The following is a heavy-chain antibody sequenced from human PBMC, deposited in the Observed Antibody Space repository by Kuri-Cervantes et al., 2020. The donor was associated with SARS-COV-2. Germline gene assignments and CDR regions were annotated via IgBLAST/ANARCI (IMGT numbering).Heavy chain of an antibody. CDR1: GFTFSSYA. V-gene: IGHV3-30-3*01. Sequence: GRSLKISCAASGFTFSSYAMHWVRQAPGKGLEWVAVISYDGSNKYYADSVKGRFTISRDNSKNTLYLQMNSLRAEDTAVYYCARETYSGSFNFDYWGQGTLVTVSS. D-gene: IGHD1-26*01. CDR2: ISYDGSNK. CDR3: ARETYSGSFNFDY. J-gene: IGHJ4*02.